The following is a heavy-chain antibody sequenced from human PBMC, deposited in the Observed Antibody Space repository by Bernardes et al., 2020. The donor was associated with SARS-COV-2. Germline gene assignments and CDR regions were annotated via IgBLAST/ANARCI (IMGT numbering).Heavy chain of an antibody. CDR1: GYTFTSYD. V-gene: IGHV1-8*01. CDR3: ARFPTVTTTGPFDY. D-gene: IGHD4-17*01. Sequence: ASMKVSCKASGYTFTSYDINWVRQATGQGLEWMGWMNPNSGNTGYAQKFQGRVTMTRNTSISTAYMELSSLRSEDTAVYYCARFPTVTTTGPFDYWGQGTLVTVSS. J-gene: IGHJ4*02. CDR2: MNPNSGNT.